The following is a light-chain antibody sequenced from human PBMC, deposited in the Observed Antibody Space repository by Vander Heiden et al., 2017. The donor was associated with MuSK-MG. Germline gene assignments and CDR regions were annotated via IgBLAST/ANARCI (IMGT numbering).Light chain of an antibody. V-gene: IGKV1-5*03. J-gene: IGKJ1*01. CDR1: QSISSW. CDR2: KAS. Sequence: DIQMTQSPSTLSASVGDRVTITCRASQSISSWLAWYQQKPGKAPKLLIYKASSLESGVPSRFSGSASGTEFTLTISILHPDDFTTYYCHRYNTYSWTFGPGTRVQIK. CDR3: HRYNTYSWT.